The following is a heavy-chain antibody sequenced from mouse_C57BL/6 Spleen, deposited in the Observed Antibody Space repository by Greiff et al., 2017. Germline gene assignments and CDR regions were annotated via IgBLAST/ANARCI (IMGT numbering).Heavy chain of an antibody. CDR1: GYTFTDHT. CDR2: IYPRDGST. CDR3: ASGYGYDGWYFDV. V-gene: IGHV1-78*01. D-gene: IGHD2-2*01. Sequence: VQLQQSDAELVKPGASVKLSCKVSGYTFTDHTIHWMKQRPEQGLEWIGYIYPRDGSTKYNEKFKGKATLTADKSSSTAYMQLNSLTSEDTACYFCASGYGYDGWYFDVWGTGTTVTVSS. J-gene: IGHJ1*03.